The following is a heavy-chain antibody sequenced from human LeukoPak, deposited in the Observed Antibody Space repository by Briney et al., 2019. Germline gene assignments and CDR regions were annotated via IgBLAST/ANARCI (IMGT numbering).Heavy chain of an antibody. CDR3: ASGRAAAGVSGADY. J-gene: IGHJ4*02. D-gene: IGHD6-13*01. V-gene: IGHV4-34*01. CDR2: INHSGST. CDR1: GGSFSGYY. Sequence: SETLSLTCAVYGGSFSGYYWSWIRQPPGKGLEWIGEINHSGSTNYNPSLKSRGTISVDTSKNQFSLKLSSVTAADTAVYYCASGRAAAGVSGADYWGQGTLATVSS.